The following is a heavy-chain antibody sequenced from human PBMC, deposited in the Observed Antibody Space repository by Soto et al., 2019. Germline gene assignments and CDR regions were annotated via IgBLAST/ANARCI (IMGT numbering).Heavy chain of an antibody. CDR3: ARRFIYCSSTSCYRSNWFDP. D-gene: IGHD2-2*01. J-gene: IGHJ5*02. Sequence: PSETLSLTCAVYGGSFSGYYWSWIRQPPWKGLEWIGEINHSGSTNYNPSLKSRVTISVDTSKNQFSLKLSSVTAADTAVYYCARRFIYCSSTSCYRSNWFDPWGQGTLVTVSS. V-gene: IGHV4-34*01. CDR2: INHSGST. CDR1: GGSFSGYY.